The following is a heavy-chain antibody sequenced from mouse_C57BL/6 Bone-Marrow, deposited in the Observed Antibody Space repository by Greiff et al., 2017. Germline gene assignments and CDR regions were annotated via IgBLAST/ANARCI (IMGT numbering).Heavy chain of an antibody. Sequence: QVQLQQPGAELVKPGASVKLSCKASGYTFTSYWLPWVKPRPGRGLEWIGRIDPNRGGTKYNEKLKSKATLTVDKPSSTAYMQRSSLTAEDSAVYNCARRGLRSNYDAMDYWGQGTSVTGSS. V-gene: IGHV1-72*01. J-gene: IGHJ4*01. D-gene: IGHD2-5*01. CDR3: ARRGLRSNYDAMDY. CDR2: IDPNRGGT. CDR1: GYTFTSYW.